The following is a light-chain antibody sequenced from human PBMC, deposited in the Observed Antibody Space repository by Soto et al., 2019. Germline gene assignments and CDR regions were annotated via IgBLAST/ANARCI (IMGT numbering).Light chain of an antibody. V-gene: IGLV2-8*01. CDR3: SSYAGSNMGV. CDR2: EVT. CDR1: SSDVGGYKF. J-gene: IGLJ1*01. Sequence: SALTQPPSASGSPGQSVTISCTGTSSDVGGYKFVSWYQQHPGKAPKLLIYEVTQRPSGVPDRFSGSKSGNTASLTVSGLQAEDDADYYCSSYAGSNMGVFGTGTKLTVL.